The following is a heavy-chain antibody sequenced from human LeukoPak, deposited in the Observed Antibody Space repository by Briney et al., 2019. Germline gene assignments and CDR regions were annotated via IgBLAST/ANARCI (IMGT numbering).Heavy chain of an antibody. CDR3: ARGREELVVPAYYFDY. CDR2: INHSGST. CDR1: GGSFSGYY. J-gene: IGHJ4*02. Sequence: SETLSLTCAVYGGSFSGYYWSWIRQPPGKGXEWIGEINHSGSTNYNPSLKSRVTISVDTSKNQFSLKLSSVTAADTAVYYCARGREELVVPAYYFDYWGQGTLVTVSS. V-gene: IGHV4-34*01. D-gene: IGHD2-2*01.